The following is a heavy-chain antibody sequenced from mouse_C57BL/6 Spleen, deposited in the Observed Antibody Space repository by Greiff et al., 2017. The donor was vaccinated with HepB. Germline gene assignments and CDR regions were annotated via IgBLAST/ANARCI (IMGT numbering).Heavy chain of an antibody. CDR2: IDPSDSYT. J-gene: IGHJ4*01. CDR1: GYTFTSYW. CDR3: ARMRLREGYAMDY. V-gene: IGHV1-50*01. Sequence: QVQLQQSGAELVKPGASVKLSCKASGYTFTSYWMQWVKQRPGQGLEWIGEIDPSDSYTNYNQKFKGKATLTVDTSSSTAYMQLSSLTSEDSAVYYCARMRLREGYAMDYWGQGTSVTVSS. D-gene: IGHD2-4*01.